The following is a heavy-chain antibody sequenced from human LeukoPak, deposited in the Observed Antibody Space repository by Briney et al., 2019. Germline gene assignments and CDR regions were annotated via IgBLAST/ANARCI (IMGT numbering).Heavy chain of an antibody. CDR3: VRDLGSWDGVGY. D-gene: IGHD6-13*01. Sequence: PGGSLRLSCAASGFTVSTNYISWVRQAPGKGLEWVSVIYSGGAIYYADSVKGRFTISRDNSKNTLYLQMNSLRAEDTAVYYCVRDLGSWDGVGYWGQGTLVTVSS. V-gene: IGHV3-53*01. J-gene: IGHJ4*02. CDR1: GFTVSTNY. CDR2: IYSGGAI.